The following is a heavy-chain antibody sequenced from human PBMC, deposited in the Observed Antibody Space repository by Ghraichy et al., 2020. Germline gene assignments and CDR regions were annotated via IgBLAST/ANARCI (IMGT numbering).Heavy chain of an antibody. CDR3: ARDFLGDHPF. CDR1: GFSFSTSS. D-gene: IGHD2/OR15-2a*01. J-gene: IGHJ4*02. Sequence: GGSLRLSCAASGFSFSTSSMSWVRQSQEKGLEWVSYISHSSRYIYYADSGKGRFTISRDNAKNSLSLQMNSLRDEDTAVYYCARDFLGDHPFWGQGTPVTVAS. V-gene: IGHV3-48*02. CDR2: ISHSSRYI.